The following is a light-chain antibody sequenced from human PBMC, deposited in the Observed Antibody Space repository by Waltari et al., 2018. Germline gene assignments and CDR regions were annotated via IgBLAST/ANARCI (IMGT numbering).Light chain of an antibody. CDR3: QQYYGSPFT. CDR2: WAA. Sequence: DIVMTQSPDSLAVSLGERATINCKSSRSFFYSPNNKNYLSWYQQKPGQPPKLLIYWAATRESGVPDRFSGSGSGTDVTLTIDSLQAEDVALYYCQQYYGSPFTFGGGTKVEIK. V-gene: IGKV4-1*01. CDR1: RSFFYSPNNKNY. J-gene: IGKJ4*01.